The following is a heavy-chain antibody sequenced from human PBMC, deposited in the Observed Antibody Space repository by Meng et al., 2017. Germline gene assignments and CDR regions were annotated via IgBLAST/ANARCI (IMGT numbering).Heavy chain of an antibody. CDR1: GFTFDDYA. CDR3: AKDMTGGYYYYGMDV. V-gene: IGHV3-43D*04. Sequence: GGSLRLSCAASGFTFDDYAMHWVRQAPGKGLEWVPLISWDGGSTYYADSVKGRFTISRDNSKNSLYLQMNSLRAEDTALYYCAKDMTGGYYYYGMDVWGQGTTVTVSS. D-gene: IGHD3-16*01. CDR2: ISWDGGST. J-gene: IGHJ6*02.